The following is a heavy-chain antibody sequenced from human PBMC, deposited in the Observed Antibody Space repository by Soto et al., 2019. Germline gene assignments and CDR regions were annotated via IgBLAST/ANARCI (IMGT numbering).Heavy chain of an antibody. CDR1: GGSISSGGYY. V-gene: IGHV4-31*03. CDR2: IYYSGST. CDR3: ARVPLGYCSSTSCYARRNNWFDP. D-gene: IGHD2-2*03. Sequence: SETLSLTCTVSGGSISSGGYYWSWIRQHPGKGLEWIGYIYYSGSTNYNPSLKSRVTISVDTSKNQFSLKLSSVTAADTAVYYCARVPLGYCSSTSCYARRNNWFDPWGQGTLVTGLL. J-gene: IGHJ5*02.